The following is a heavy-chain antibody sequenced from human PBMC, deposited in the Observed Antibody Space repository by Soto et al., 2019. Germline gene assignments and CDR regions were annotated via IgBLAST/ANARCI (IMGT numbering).Heavy chain of an antibody. CDR2: ISGGGNPT. CDR1: GFNFSRFG. J-gene: IGHJ4*02. D-gene: IGHD3-22*01. Sequence: GGSLRLSCAASGFNFSRFGMSWVRQAPGKGLEWVSGISGGGNPTYYSDSVKGRFTISRDSAKNTLYLQMNSLRTEDTAVYYCAKDITYDSSAYDSWGQGTLVTVSS. V-gene: IGHV3-23*01. CDR3: AKDITYDSSAYDS.